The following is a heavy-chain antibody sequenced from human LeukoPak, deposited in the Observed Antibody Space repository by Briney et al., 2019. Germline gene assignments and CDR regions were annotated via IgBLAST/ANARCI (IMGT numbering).Heavy chain of an antibody. V-gene: IGHV1-2*02. D-gene: IGHD2/OR15-2a*01. CDR1: GYTFTEYY. Sequence: ASVKVSCKASGYTFTEYYMHWVRQAPGQGLEWMGWINPNSGGADYAEKFQGRVTMTRDTSISTAYMDLSSLRSDDTAVYYCARVLRASVIGDAFDIWGQGTMVTVSS. CDR2: INPNSGGA. J-gene: IGHJ3*02. CDR3: ARVLRASVIGDAFDI.